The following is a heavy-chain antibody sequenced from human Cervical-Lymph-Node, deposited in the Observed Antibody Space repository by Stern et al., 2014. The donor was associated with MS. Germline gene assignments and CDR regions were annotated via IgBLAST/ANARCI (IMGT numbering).Heavy chain of an antibody. Sequence: VQLVESGGGVVQPGRSLRLSCAASGFTFSSYGMHWVRQAPGKGLEWVAVISYDGSNKYYADSVKGRFTIPRDNSKNTLYLQMNSLRAEDTAVYYCAKVGSIAVAGTGFDYWGQGTLVTVSS. D-gene: IGHD6-19*01. CDR2: ISYDGSNK. V-gene: IGHV3-30*18. CDR3: AKVGSIAVAGTGFDY. J-gene: IGHJ4*02. CDR1: GFTFSSYG.